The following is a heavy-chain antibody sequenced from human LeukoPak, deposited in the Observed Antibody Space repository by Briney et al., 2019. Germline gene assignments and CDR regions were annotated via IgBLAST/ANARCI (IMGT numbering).Heavy chain of an antibody. CDR3: ARDLTRTYYYDSSGSPRGAFDI. CDR2: ISPSGGST. V-gene: IGHV1-46*01. CDR1: GYTFTSNY. J-gene: IGHJ3*02. Sequence: ASVKVSCKAFGYTFTSNYMHWVRQAPGQGPEWMGVISPSGGSTTYAQKFQGRVTLTRDMSTSTDYLELSSLRSEDTAVYYCARDLTRTYYYDSSGSPRGAFDIWGQGTMVTVSS. D-gene: IGHD3-22*01.